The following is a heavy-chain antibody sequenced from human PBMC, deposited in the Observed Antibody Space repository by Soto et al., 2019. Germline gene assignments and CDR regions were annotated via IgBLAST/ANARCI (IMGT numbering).Heavy chain of an antibody. CDR1: GFMFGTYW. D-gene: IGHD3-10*01. V-gene: IGHV3-7*01. Sequence: GGSLRLSCAATGFMFGTYWMSWVRQAPGKGLEWVANIKHDSNEKYYAHSVKGRFTVSRDNVKNFLHLQMNSLRGDDTGVYFCVRATLSWGHYYFRGLDVWGQGTTVTVSS. CDR2: IKHDSNEK. CDR3: VRATLSWGHYYFRGLDV. J-gene: IGHJ6*02.